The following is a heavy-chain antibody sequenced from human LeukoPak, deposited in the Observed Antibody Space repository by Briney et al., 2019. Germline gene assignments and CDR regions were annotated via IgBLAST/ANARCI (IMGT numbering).Heavy chain of an antibody. CDR2: IWYDGSNK. V-gene: IGHV3-33*06. CDR3: ANIVVVVAATLGYFDY. J-gene: IGHJ4*02. Sequence: GGSLRLSCAASGFTFSSYGMHWVRQAPGKGLEWVAVIWYDGSNKYYADSVKGRFTISRDNSKNTLYLQMNSLRAEDTAVYYCANIVVVVAATLGYFDYWGQGTLVTVSS. CDR1: GFTFSSYG. D-gene: IGHD2-15*01.